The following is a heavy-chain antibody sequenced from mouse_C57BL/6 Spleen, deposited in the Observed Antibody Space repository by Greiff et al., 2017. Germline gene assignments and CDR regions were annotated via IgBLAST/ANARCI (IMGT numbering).Heavy chain of an antibody. D-gene: IGHD4-1*01. Sequence: VQLQQSGPELVKPGASVKMSCKASGYTFTDYNMHWVKQSHGKSLEWIGYINPNNGGTSYNQKFKGKATLTVNKSSSTAYMELRSLTSEDSAVYYCAREGTGTWYFDYWGQGTTLTVSS. J-gene: IGHJ2*01. CDR2: INPNNGGT. CDR3: AREGTGTWYFDY. CDR1: GYTFTDYN. V-gene: IGHV1-22*01.